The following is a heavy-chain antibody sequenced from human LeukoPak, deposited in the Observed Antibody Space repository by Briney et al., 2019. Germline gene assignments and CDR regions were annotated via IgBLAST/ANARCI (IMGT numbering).Heavy chain of an antibody. CDR3: AKAARRWELLESHFDY. CDR2: ISWNSGSI. Sequence: GGSLRLSCAASGFTFDDYAMHWVRQAPGKGLEWVSGISWNSGSIGYAGSVKGRFTISRDNAKNSLYLQMNSLRAEDTALYYCAKAARRWELLESHFDYWGQGTLVTVSS. V-gene: IGHV3-9*01. D-gene: IGHD1-26*01. CDR1: GFTFDDYA. J-gene: IGHJ4*02.